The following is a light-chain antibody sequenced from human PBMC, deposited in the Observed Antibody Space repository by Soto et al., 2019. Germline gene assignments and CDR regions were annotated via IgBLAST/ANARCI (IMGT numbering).Light chain of an antibody. CDR1: SSNIGAGYE. Sequence: QAVVTQPPSVSEAPGQRVTISCTGSSSNIGAGYEAHWYQQVPGTAPKLLIYENNNRPSGVPDRFSGSKSGTSASLAITGLQAEDEADYYCQSYDSSLRVSVFGGGTKLTVL. V-gene: IGLV1-40*01. CDR3: QSYDSSLRVSV. CDR2: ENN. J-gene: IGLJ2*01.